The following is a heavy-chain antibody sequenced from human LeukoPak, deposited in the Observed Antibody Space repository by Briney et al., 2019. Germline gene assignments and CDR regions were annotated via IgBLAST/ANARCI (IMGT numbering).Heavy chain of an antibody. V-gene: IGHV5-51*01. CDR1: GYSFTRNC. J-gene: IGHJ4*02. Sequence: GESLKISCKGSGYSFTRNCIGWVRQMPGKGLEWMGIIFPGDSDTRYSPSFQGQVTISADKSITTAYLQWSSLKASDTAMYYCVKLHRSYSYGSGTSLHFDSWGQGTLVTVSS. CDR3: VKLHRSYSYGSGTSLHFDS. D-gene: IGHD3-10*01. CDR2: IFPGDSDT.